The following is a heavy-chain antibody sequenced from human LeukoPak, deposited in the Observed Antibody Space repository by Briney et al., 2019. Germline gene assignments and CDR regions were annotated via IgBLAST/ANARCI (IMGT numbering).Heavy chain of an antibody. CDR3: ARDLDSSRNWFDP. V-gene: IGHV1-46*01. CDR2: INPYGGST. J-gene: IGHJ5*02. CDR1: GYTFINYY. Sequence: ASVKVSCKASGYTFINYYIHWVRQAPGLGLEWMGIINPYGGSTTYAQKFQGRITMTWDTSTSTVYMELSSLRSEDTAVYYCARDLDSSRNWFDPWGQGTLVSVSS. D-gene: IGHD6-13*01.